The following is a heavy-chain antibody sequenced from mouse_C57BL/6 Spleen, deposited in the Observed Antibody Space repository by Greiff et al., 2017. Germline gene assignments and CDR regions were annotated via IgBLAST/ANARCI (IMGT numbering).Heavy chain of an antibody. V-gene: IGHV14-2*01. D-gene: IGHD2-4*01. CDR1: GFNFKDYY. J-gene: IGHJ3*01. CDR3: AKSRDYEGAY. CDR2: IDPEDGET. Sequence: VQLQQPGAELVKPGASVKLSCTASGFNFKDYYMHWVKQRTERGLEWIGRIDPEDGETKYAPKFKGKATITADTASNTAYLQLSSLTSEDTAVYYCAKSRDYEGAYWGQGTLVTVSA.